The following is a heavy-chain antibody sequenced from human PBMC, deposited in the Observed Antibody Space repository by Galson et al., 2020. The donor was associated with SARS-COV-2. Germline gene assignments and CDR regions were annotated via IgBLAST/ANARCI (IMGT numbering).Heavy chain of an antibody. CDR2: LKSISDGETA. CDR3: TTLSH. Sequence: GGSLRLSCAASGFTFSEAWMTWVRQAPGKGLEWVGRLKSISDGETADYAAPVKGRFTLSRDDSKNTLYLQMNSLQSEDTAVYYCTTLSHWGQGTLVTVPS. J-gene: IGHJ4*02. CDR1: GFTFSEAW. V-gene: IGHV3-15*01.